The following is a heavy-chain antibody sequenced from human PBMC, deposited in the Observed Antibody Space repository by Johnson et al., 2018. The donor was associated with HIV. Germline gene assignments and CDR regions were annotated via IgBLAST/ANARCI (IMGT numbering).Heavy chain of an antibody. CDR3: AKAYCPGCDGFDI. J-gene: IGHJ3*02. CDR1: GFTFSNFD. CDR2: ISYDGSNK. Sequence: QMLLVESGGGVVQPGGYLRLSCAASGFTFSNFDMDWVRQAPGRGLEWIVSISYDGSNKYYGDSVKGRFTISRDNSKNTLYLQMDSLRTEDTGVYYCAKAYCPGCDGFDIWGQGTMVTVSS. V-gene: IGHV3-30*18. D-gene: IGHD2-21*01.